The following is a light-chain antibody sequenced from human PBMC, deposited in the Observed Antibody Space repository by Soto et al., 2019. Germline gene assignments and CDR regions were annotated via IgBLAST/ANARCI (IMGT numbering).Light chain of an antibody. Sequence: DIQMTQSPSDMSASVGDRGTSTCRASQDISNFLVWFQQSPGKVHKRLIYSANRLESGVQSRFSGSGSGTEFTLTIRSLQPEDFATYYCLQHKSYPRTFGQGTKVDIK. CDR3: LQHKSYPRT. J-gene: IGKJ1*01. CDR2: SAN. CDR1: QDISNF. V-gene: IGKV1-17*03.